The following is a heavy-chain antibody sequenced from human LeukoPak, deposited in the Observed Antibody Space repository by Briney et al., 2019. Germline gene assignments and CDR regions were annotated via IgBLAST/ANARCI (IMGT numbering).Heavy chain of an antibody. J-gene: IGHJ6*02. CDR2: IYPGDSDT. CDR1: GYSFTSYW. V-gene: IGHV5-51*01. D-gene: IGHD6-13*01. CDR3: ARDPLSIAAAGTYYYYGMDV. Sequence: GESLKISCKGSGYSFTSYWIGWVRQMPGKGLEWMGIIYPGDSDTRYSPSFQGQVTISADKSISTAYMELSSLRSEDTAVYYCARDPLSIAAAGTYYYYGMDVWGQGTTVTVSS.